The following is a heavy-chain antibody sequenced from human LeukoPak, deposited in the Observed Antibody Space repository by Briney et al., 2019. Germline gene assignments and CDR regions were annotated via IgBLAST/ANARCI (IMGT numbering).Heavy chain of an antibody. V-gene: IGHV3-23*01. CDR1: GFTFSSYG. CDR2: ISGSGGRT. CDR3: AKDLRREAIITLNRAVRWGMDV. J-gene: IGHJ6*03. D-gene: IGHD3-10*01. Sequence: GGSLRLSCAASGFTFSSYGMSWVRQAPGKGLEWVSAISGSGGRTYYADSVKGRFTNSGDNAKNTLYLQMNSLRAEDTAVYYCAKDLRREAIITLNRAVRWGMDVWGKGTTVTISS.